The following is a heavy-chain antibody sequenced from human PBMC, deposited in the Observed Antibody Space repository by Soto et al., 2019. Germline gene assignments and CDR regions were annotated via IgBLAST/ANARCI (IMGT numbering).Heavy chain of an antibody. V-gene: IGHV1-3*01. D-gene: IGHD3-9*01. J-gene: IGHJ6*02. CDR2: INAGNGNT. CDR3: ARDLGDYDILTGYYPRRYYYYGMDV. Sequence: ASLKVSCKASGYTFTSYAMHWVRQAPGQRLEWMGWINAGNGNTKYSQKFQGRVTITRDTSASTAYMELSSLRSEDTAVYYCARDLGDYDILTGYYPRRYYYYGMDVWGQGTTVTVSS. CDR1: GYTFTSYA.